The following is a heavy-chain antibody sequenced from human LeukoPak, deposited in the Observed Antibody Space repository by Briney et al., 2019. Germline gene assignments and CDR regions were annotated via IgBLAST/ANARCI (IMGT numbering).Heavy chain of an antibody. V-gene: IGHV1-2*02. CDR2: INPNSGGT. CDR1: GYTFTGYY. CDR3: ARDQPQYYDSSGYDV. D-gene: IGHD3-22*01. Sequence: ASVKVSCKASGYTFTGYYMHWVRQAPGQGLEWMGWINPNSGGTNYAQKFQGRVTITRDTSISTAYMELSRLRSDDTAVYYCARDQPQYYDSSGYDVWGQGTLVTVSS. J-gene: IGHJ4*02.